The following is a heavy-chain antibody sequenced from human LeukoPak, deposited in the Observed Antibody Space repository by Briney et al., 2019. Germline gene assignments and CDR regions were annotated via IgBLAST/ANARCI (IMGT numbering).Heavy chain of an antibody. V-gene: IGHV1-69*06. Sequence: ASVKVSCKASGGTFSSNAISWVRQAPGQGLEWMGGIIPIFGTANYAQKFQGRVTITADKSTSTAYMELSSLRSEDTAVYYCAISVAAVDAFDIWGQGTMVTVSS. CDR1: GGTFSSNA. CDR2: IIPIFGTA. D-gene: IGHD6-13*01. CDR3: AISVAAVDAFDI. J-gene: IGHJ3*02.